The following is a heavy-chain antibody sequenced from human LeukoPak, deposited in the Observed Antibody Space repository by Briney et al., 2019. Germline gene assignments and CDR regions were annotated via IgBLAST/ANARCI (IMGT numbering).Heavy chain of an antibody. V-gene: IGHV4-61*01. CDR3: ARARYVNSFYAFDI. CDR1: GGSVSSGRYY. CDR2: IYDSGNT. D-gene: IGHD3-9*01. J-gene: IGHJ3*02. Sequence: SETLSLTCTVSGGSVSSGRYYWTWIRQPPGKGLEWIGYIYDSGNTNYSPSLKSRVTIFGDTSKNQFFLKLSSVTAADTAVYYCARARYVNSFYAFDIWGQGTLVTVSS.